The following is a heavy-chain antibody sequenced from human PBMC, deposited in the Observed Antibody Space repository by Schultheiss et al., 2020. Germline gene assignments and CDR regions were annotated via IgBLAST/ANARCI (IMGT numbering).Heavy chain of an antibody. D-gene: IGHD4-23*01. V-gene: IGHV3-23*01. J-gene: IGHJ4*02. CDR3: ARGHDSGGFMGAY. CDR2: ISGSGGST. Sequence: GGSLRLSCAASGFTFSSYAMSWVRQAPGKGLEWVSAISGSGGSTYYVDSVKGRFTISRDNAKNALYLQMNSLRAEDTAVYYCARGHDSGGFMGAYWGQGTLVTVS. CDR1: GFTFSSYA.